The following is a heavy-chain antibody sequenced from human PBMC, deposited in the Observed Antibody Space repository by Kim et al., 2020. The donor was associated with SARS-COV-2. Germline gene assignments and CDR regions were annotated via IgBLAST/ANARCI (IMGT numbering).Heavy chain of an antibody. CDR1: GFTFSYYA. J-gene: IGHJ4*02. CDR2: ISGTGVNT. D-gene: IGHD6-13*01. V-gene: IGHV3-23*01. CDR3: AKEPQKSSWYYFDY. Sequence: GGSLRLSCAASGFTFSYYAMNWVRQAPGKGLEWVSGISGTGVNTYYADAVKGRFTISRDDSKDTLYLQMSSLRAEDTAVYYCAKEPQKSSWYYFDYWGQGTLVTVSS.